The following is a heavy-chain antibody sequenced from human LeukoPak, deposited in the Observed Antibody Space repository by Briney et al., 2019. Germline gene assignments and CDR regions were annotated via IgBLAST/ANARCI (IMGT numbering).Heavy chain of an antibody. CDR2: IYPGDSDT. Sequence: GESLKISCKGSGYSFTSYWIGWVRQMPGKGLEWMGIIYPGDSDTRYSPSFQGQVTISADKSISTAYLQWSSLKASDTAMYYCAGGDFWSGYGPYYFDYWGQGTLVTVSS. CDR1: GYSFTSYW. J-gene: IGHJ4*02. D-gene: IGHD3-3*01. CDR3: AGGDFWSGYGPYYFDY. V-gene: IGHV5-51*01.